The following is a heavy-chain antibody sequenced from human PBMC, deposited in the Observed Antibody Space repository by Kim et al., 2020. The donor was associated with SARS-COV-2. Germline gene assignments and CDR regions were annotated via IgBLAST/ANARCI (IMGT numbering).Heavy chain of an antibody. Sequence: SETLSLTCTVSGGSLSSSSYYWSWIRQPPGKGLEWIGSVYYSGSPNYNPSLQSRVTISVDTSKNQYSLVLHSVTAADTAVYYCARPRGGYSTPDWFDPWGQGTLVTVSS. CDR1: GGSLSSSSYY. D-gene: IGHD2-21*01. CDR2: VYYSGSP. CDR3: ARPRGGYSTPDWFDP. J-gene: IGHJ5*02. V-gene: IGHV4-39*01.